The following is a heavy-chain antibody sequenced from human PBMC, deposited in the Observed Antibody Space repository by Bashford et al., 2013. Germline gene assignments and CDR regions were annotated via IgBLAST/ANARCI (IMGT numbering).Heavy chain of an antibody. J-gene: IGHJ1*01. CDR1: GGTFNNYA. D-gene: IGHD3-3*01. CDR3: ARWAGRTTAAGSFWSGPGDH. V-gene: IGHV1-69*13. Sequence: SVKVSCKTSGGTFNNYALSWVRQAPGQGLEWMGGIIPTFGPTNYAQKFQGRVTITADESTSTAYMELNSLRSEDTAVYYCARWAGRTTAAGSFWSGPGDHWGQGTLVTVSS. CDR2: IIPTFGPT.